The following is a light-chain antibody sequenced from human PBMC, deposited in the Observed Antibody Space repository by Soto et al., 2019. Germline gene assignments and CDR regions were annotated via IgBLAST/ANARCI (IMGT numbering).Light chain of an antibody. Sequence: DIVMTQSPLSLPVTPGEPASISCRSSQSLLHSNGYNYLKWYLQQPGQSPLLLIYLGSDRSSVPSERFSGSGSGTYSTMKISMEEAEYVGVYYCQQGLSGFTFGPGTKVDIK. CDR1: QSLLHSNGYNY. V-gene: IGKV2-28*01. CDR2: LGS. CDR3: QQGLSGFT. J-gene: IGKJ3*01.